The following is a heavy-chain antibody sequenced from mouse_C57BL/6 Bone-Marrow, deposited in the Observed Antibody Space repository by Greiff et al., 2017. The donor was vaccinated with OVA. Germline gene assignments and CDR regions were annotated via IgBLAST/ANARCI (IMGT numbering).Heavy chain of an antibody. CDR3: ARPVYYDYSYWYFDV. CDR2: IDPSDSYT. V-gene: IGHV1-50*01. CDR1: GYTFTSYW. Sequence: QVQLQQPGAELVKPGASVKLSCKASGYTFTSYWMQWVKQRPGQGLEWIGEIDPSDSYTNYNQKFKGKATLTVDTSSSTAYMQLSSLTSEDSAVYDCARPVYYDYSYWYFDVWGTGTTVTVSS. D-gene: IGHD2-4*01. J-gene: IGHJ1*03.